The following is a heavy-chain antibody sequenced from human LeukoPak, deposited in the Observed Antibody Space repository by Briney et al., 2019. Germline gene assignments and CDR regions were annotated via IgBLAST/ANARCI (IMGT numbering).Heavy chain of an antibody. CDR3: ARVSGGLRQNYYYYYGMDV. D-gene: IGHD4-17*01. CDR2: INHSGST. CDR1: GGSFSGYY. V-gene: IGHV4-34*01. Sequence: SETLSLTCAVYGGSFSGYYWSWIRQPPGKGLEWIGEINHSGSTNYNPSLKSRVTISVDTSKNQFSLKLSSVTAADTAVYYCARVSGGLRQNYYYYYGMDVWGQGTLVTVSS. J-gene: IGHJ6*02.